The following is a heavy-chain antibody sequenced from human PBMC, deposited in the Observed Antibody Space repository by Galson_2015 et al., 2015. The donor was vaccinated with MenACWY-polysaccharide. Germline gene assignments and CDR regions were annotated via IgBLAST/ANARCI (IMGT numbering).Heavy chain of an antibody. Sequence: SLRLSCAVSGFTFSSYSMNWVRQAPGKGLEWLSYISSSSGTVYYADSVRGRFTISRDNAKNSLYLQMNRLRDEDTAIYYCARRGLYSSSSGGLDHWGQGTQVTVPS. J-gene: IGHJ5*02. D-gene: IGHD6-6*01. CDR3: ARRGLYSSSSGGLDH. CDR2: ISSSSGTV. V-gene: IGHV3-48*02. CDR1: GFTFSSYS.